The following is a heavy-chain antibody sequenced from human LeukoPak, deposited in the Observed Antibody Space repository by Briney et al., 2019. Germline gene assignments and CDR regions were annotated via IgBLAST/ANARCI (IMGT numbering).Heavy chain of an antibody. V-gene: IGHV4-4*02. CDR1: GGSISSSNW. CDR2: IYHSGST. D-gene: IGHD4-17*01. Sequence: SETLSLTCAVSGGSISSSNWWSWVRQPPGKGLEWIGEIYHSGSTNYSPSLKSRVTISVDKSKNQFSLKLSPVTAADTAVYYCARTVTTKQHYYFDYWGQGTLVTVSS. CDR3: ARTVTTKQHYYFDY. J-gene: IGHJ4*02.